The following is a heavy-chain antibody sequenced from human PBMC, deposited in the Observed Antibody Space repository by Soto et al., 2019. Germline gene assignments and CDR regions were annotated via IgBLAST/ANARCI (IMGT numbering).Heavy chain of an antibody. CDR3: ARGDSSGYYYRWFDP. CDR2: ISAYNGNT. J-gene: IGHJ5*02. CDR1: GYTFTSYG. D-gene: IGHD3-22*01. V-gene: IGHV1-18*01. Sequence: ASVKVSCKASGYTFTSYGISWVRQAPGQGLEWMGWISAYNGNTNYAQKLQGRVTMTTDTSTSTAYMGLRSLRSDDTAVYYCARGDSSGYYYRWFDPWGQGTLVTVSS.